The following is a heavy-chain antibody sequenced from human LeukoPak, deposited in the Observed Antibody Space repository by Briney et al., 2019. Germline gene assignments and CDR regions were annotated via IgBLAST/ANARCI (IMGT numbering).Heavy chain of an antibody. V-gene: IGHV3-23*01. J-gene: IGHJ4*02. Sequence: GSLRLSCAASGFTFSSYAMNWVRQAPGKGLEWVSAISGGGGSTYYADSVKGRFTISRDNSKNTLYLQMNSLRAEDTAVYYCAKAKLWSPVHWGQGTLVTVSS. D-gene: IGHD5-18*01. CDR2: ISGGGGST. CDR3: AKAKLWSPVH. CDR1: GFTFSSYA.